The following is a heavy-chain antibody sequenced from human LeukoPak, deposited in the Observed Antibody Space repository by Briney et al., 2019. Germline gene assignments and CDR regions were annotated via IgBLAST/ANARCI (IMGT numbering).Heavy chain of an antibody. V-gene: IGHV3-74*01. D-gene: IGHD2-15*01. CDR3: ARPTSYCSGGSCYHYDAFDI. J-gene: IGHJ3*02. CDR1: GFTFSSYW. Sequence: GGSLRLSCAASGFTFSSYWMHWVRQAPGKGLVWVSRINSDGSSTSYVDSVKGRFTISRDNAKNTLYLQMNSLRAEDTAVYYCARPTSYCSGGSCYHYDAFDIWGQGTMVTVSS. CDR2: INSDGSST.